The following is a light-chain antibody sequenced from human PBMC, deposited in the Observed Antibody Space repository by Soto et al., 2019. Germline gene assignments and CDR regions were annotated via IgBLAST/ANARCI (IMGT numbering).Light chain of an antibody. Sequence: DIQMTQSPSTLSASVGDRVTITCRASQSISDWLAWYQQRPGRVPKLLIFRASILESGVPSRFSGSRTGTEFTLTITSLQPDDFATYYCQQYKNYLTFGGGTKVEIK. CDR3: QQYKNYLT. J-gene: IGKJ4*01. V-gene: IGKV1-5*03. CDR1: QSISDW. CDR2: RAS.